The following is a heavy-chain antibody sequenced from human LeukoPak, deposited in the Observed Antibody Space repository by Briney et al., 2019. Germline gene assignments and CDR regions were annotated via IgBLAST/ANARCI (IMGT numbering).Heavy chain of an antibody. CDR3: ARDLRDYYDSSGYYSPFDY. CDR2: IIPILGIA. CDR1: GGTFSSYA. D-gene: IGHD3-22*01. Sequence: SVKVSCKASGGTFSSYAISWVRQAPGQGLEWMGRIIPILGIANYAQKFQGRVTITADKSTSTAYVELSSLRPEDTAVYYCARDLRDYYDSSGYYSPFDYWGQGTLVTVSS. J-gene: IGHJ4*02. V-gene: IGHV1-69*04.